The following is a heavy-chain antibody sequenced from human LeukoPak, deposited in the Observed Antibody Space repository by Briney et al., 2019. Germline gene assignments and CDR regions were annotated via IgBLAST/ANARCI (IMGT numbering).Heavy chain of an antibody. J-gene: IGHJ1*01. CDR2: IKSGGST. Sequence: GGSLRLSCAASGFTFSSYWMHWVRQAPGKGLVRVSRIKSGGSTNYADSVKGRFTISRDNTKNTVSLQMNSLRAEDTGVYYCARAPSEIGGYYPEYFRHWGQGTLVTVSS. V-gene: IGHV3-74*01. D-gene: IGHD3-22*01. CDR1: GFTFSSYW. CDR3: ARAPSEIGGYYPEYFRH.